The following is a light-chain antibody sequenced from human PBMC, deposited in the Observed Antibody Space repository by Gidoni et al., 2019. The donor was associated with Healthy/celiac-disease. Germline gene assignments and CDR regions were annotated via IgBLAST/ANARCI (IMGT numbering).Light chain of an antibody. CDR1: QSNSSW. J-gene: IGKJ2*01. Sequence: DIQMTQSPSTLSASVVDRVTITCRASQSNSSWLTWYQHQQKAPKLLIYKASSLESGVPSRFNGRGSGTEFTLTISSLQPDDVATYYCQQYNSYSYTFGQGTKLEIK. CDR2: KAS. V-gene: IGKV1-5*03. CDR3: QQYNSYSYT.